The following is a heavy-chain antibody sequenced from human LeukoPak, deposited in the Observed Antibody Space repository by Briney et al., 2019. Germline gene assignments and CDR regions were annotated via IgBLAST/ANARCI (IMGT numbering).Heavy chain of an antibody. Sequence: SETLSLTCAVSGASISSNNWWSWVRQPPGKGLEWIGEINHSGSTNYNPSLKSRVTISVDTSKNQFSLKLSSVTAADTAVYYCARGRVNSNYVNWFDPWGQGTLVTVAS. CDR3: ARGRVNSNYVNWFDP. V-gene: IGHV4-4*02. CDR2: INHSGST. CDR1: GASISSNNW. D-gene: IGHD4-11*01. J-gene: IGHJ5*02.